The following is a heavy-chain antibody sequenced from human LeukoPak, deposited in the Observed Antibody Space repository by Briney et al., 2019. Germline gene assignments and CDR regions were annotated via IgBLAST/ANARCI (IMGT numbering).Heavy chain of an antibody. CDR2: VDPEDGET. Sequence: ASVKVSCKVSGYTFTDYYMHWVRQAPGKGLEWMGLVDPEDGETIYAEKFQGRVTITADTSTDTAYMELSRLRSDDKGVYYCTRDPTRSSPRLAFFDNWFDPWGQGTLVTVSS. CDR3: TRDPTRSSPRLAFFDNWFDP. J-gene: IGHJ5*02. D-gene: IGHD6-13*01. V-gene: IGHV1-69-2*01. CDR1: GYTFTDYY.